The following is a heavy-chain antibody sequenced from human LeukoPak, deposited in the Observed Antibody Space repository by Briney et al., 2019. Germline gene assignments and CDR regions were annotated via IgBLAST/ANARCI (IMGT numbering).Heavy chain of an antibody. J-gene: IGHJ5*02. CDR2: INHSGST. V-gene: IGHV4-34*01. CDR3: APDPNTVSRWFDP. CDR1: GGSFSGYY. D-gene: IGHD4-17*01. Sequence: SETLSLTCAVYGGSFSGYYWSWIRQPPGKGLEWIGEINHSGSTNYNPSLKSRVTISVDTSKNQFSLKLSSVTAADTAVYYCAPDPNTVSRWFDPWGQGTLVTVSS.